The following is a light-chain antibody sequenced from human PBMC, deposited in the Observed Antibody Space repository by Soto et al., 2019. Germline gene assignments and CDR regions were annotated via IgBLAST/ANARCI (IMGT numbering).Light chain of an antibody. Sequence: QSVLTQPPSVSGAPGQRVTISCSGTSSNIGAGYDVHWYHQPPGTASKLLLFGNNNHPSGVPARFSASRSGTSASLSITGLQAEDEADYYCQSFASNLRGSVFGGGTKLTVL. CDR3: QSFASNLRGSV. CDR1: SSNIGAGYD. V-gene: IGLV1-40*01. J-gene: IGLJ3*02. CDR2: GNN.